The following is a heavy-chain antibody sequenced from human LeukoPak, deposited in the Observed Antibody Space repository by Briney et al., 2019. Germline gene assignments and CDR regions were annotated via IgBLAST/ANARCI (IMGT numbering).Heavy chain of an antibody. Sequence: GGSLRLSCAASGFTFSSYEMNWVRQAPGEGLEWVSYISSSGSTIYYADSVKGRFTISRDNAKNSLYLQMNSLRAEDTAAYYCARAYSSGWFPGTFDYWGQGTLVTVSS. CDR1: GFTFSSYE. CDR2: ISSSGSTI. CDR3: ARAYSSGWFPGTFDY. V-gene: IGHV3-48*03. D-gene: IGHD6-19*01. J-gene: IGHJ4*02.